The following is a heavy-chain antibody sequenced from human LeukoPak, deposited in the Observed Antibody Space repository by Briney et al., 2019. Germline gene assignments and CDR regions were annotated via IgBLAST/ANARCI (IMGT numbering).Heavy chain of an antibody. CDR1: GFTFSSYS. D-gene: IGHD2-15*01. V-gene: IGHV3-21*01. CDR2: ISSSSSYI. CDR3: ARVDGYCSGGSCYIEDY. Sequence: GGSLRLSCAASGFTFSSYSMNWVRQAPGNGLEWVSSISSSSSYIYYADSVKGRFTISRDNAKNSLYLQMNSLRAEDTAVYYCARVDGYCSGGSCYIEDYWGQGTLVTVSS. J-gene: IGHJ4*02.